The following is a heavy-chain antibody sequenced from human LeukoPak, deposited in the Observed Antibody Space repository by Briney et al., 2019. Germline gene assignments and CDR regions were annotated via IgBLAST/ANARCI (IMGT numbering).Heavy chain of an antibody. V-gene: IGHV4-38-2*02. D-gene: IGHD5-12*01. CDR2: IYYSGST. CDR1: GYSINSGYY. CDR3: ARDLRYDGFDWAP. Sequence: PSETLSLTFTVSGYSINSGYYWSWIRQPPGKRLEWIGSIYYSGSTYSNPTLKSRLTISVDTSKNQISLNLTSVTAADAAVYYCARDLRYDGFDWAPWGQGTLVTVSS. J-gene: IGHJ5*02.